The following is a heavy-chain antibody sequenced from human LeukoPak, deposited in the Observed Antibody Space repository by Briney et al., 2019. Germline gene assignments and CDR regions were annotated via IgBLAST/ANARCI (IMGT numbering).Heavy chain of an antibody. V-gene: IGHV4-39*07. CDR2: IYYSGST. Sequence: SETLSLTCTVSGGSISSSSYYWGWIRQPPGKGLEWIGSIYYSGSTYYNPPLKSRVTISVDTSKNQFSLKLSSVTAADTAVYYCARGDSSGWYRGDDAFDIWGQGTMVTVSS. CDR3: ARGDSSGWYRGDDAFDI. J-gene: IGHJ3*02. D-gene: IGHD6-19*01. CDR1: GGSISSSSYY.